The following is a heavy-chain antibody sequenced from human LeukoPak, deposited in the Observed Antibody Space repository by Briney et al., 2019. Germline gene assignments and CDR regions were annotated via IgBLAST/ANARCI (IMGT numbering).Heavy chain of an antibody. V-gene: IGHV4-34*01. J-gene: IGHJ4*02. CDR1: GGSFSGYY. CDR3: ARARIAAAGTGGLLGY. CDR2: INHSGST. D-gene: IGHD6-13*01. Sequence: SETLSLTCAVYGGSFSGYYWSWIRQPPGKGLEWIAEINHSGSTNYNPSLKSRVTISVDTSKNQFSLKLSSVTAADTAVYYCARARIAAAGTGGLLGYWGQGTLVTVSS.